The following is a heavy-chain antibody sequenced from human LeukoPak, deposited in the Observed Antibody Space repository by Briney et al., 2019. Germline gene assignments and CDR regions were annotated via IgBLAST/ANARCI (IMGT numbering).Heavy chain of an antibody. D-gene: IGHD4/OR15-4a*01. Sequence: ASVKVSCKASGGTFSSYAISWVRQAPGEGLEWMGGIIPIFGTTNYAQKFQGRATITADESTSTAYMELSSLRSEDTAIYYCARHLQSYGDLNEGFDSWGQGTLVTVSS. CDR1: GGTFSSYA. J-gene: IGHJ4*02. V-gene: IGHV1-69*13. CDR2: IIPIFGTT. CDR3: ARHLQSYGDLNEGFDS.